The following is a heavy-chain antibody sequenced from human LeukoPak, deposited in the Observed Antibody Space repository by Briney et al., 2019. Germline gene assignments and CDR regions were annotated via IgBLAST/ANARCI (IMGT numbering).Heavy chain of an antibody. D-gene: IGHD5-24*01. CDR3: ARIEMATIDGGRGEFDY. Sequence: ASVKVSCKASGGTFSSYAISWVRQAPGQGLEWMGRIIPILGIANYAQKFQGRVTITADKSTSTAYMELSSLRSEDTAVYYCARIEMATIDGGRGEFDYWGQGTLVTVSS. CDR2: IIPILGIA. V-gene: IGHV1-69*04. J-gene: IGHJ4*02. CDR1: GGTFSSYA.